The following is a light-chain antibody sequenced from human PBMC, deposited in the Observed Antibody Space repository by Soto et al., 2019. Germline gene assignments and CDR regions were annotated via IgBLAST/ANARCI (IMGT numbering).Light chain of an antibody. CDR2: DND. J-gene: IGLJ3*02. CDR1: SSNIGNNY. V-gene: IGLV1-51*01. CDR3: GTWDSSLSAGV. Sequence: QSVLTQPPSASGTPGQGVTISCSGSSSNIGNNYVSWYQHLPGTAPKLLIYDNDKRPSGIPDRFSGSKSGTSATLGITGLQTGDEADYYCGTWDSSLSAGVFGGGTKLTVL.